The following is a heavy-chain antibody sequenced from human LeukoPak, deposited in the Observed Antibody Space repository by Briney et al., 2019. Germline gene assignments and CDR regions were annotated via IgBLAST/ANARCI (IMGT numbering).Heavy chain of an antibody. V-gene: IGHV3-33*01. J-gene: IGHJ4*02. CDR1: GFTFSSYG. CDR2: IWYDGSNK. D-gene: IGHD3-22*01. CDR3: AGMGYDSSGYYVAPCDY. Sequence: GGSLRLSCAASGFTFSSYGMHWVRQAPGKGLEWVAVIWYDGSNKYYADSVKGRFTISRDNSKNTLYLQMNSLRAEDTAVYYCAGMGYDSSGYYVAPCDYWGQGTLVTVSS.